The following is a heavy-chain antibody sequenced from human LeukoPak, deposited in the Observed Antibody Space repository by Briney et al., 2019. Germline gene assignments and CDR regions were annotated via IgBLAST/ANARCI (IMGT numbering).Heavy chain of an antibody. Sequence: ASVKVSCKASGGTFSSYAISWVRQAPGQGLEWMGRIIPILGIANYAQKFQGRVTITADKSTSTAYMELSSLRSEDTAVYYCARGRFIGRYYYYGMDVWGQGTTVTVSS. D-gene: IGHD1-26*01. V-gene: IGHV1-69*04. J-gene: IGHJ6*02. CDR1: GGTFSSYA. CDR3: ARGRFIGRYYYYGMDV. CDR2: IIPILGIA.